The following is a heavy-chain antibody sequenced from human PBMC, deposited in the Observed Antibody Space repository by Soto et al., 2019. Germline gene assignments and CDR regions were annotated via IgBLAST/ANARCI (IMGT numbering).Heavy chain of an antibody. CDR1: GFSFSISP. CDR3: ARDPKTSGGQHWAFNYFDS. J-gene: IGHJ4*02. CDR2: ISYDGTNK. D-gene: IGHD7-27*01. Sequence: PGGPLRLSCAASGFSFSISPMHWVRQAPGKGPEWVALISYDGTNKFYADSAKGRFTISRDNSKSTLYLQVDSLRPEDAAVYYCARDPKTSGGQHWAFNYFDSWGQGTLVTVSS. V-gene: IGHV3-30-3*01.